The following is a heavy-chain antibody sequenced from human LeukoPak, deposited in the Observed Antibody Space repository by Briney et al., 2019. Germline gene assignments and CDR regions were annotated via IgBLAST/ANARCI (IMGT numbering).Heavy chain of an antibody. CDR1: GFTFDDYA. CDR3: AKDILLYYNSSGYFDY. J-gene: IGHJ4*02. Sequence: GGSLRLSYAASGFTFDDYAMHWVRQAPGKGLEWVSLISGDGGSTYYADSVKGRFTISRDNSKNSLYLQMNSLRTEDTALYYCAKDILLYYNSSGYFDYWGQGTLVTVSS. CDR2: ISGDGGST. D-gene: IGHD3-22*01. V-gene: IGHV3-43*02.